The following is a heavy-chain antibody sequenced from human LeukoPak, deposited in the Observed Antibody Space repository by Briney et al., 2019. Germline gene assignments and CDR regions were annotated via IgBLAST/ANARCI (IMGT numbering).Heavy chain of an antibody. V-gene: IGHV7-4-1*02. CDR2: INTNTGNP. J-gene: IGHJ4*02. CDR1: GGTFSSYA. D-gene: IGHD6-13*01. CDR3: STSGIAAAFDY. Sequence: ASVKVSCEASGGTFSSYAISWVRQAPGQGLEWMGWINTNTGNPTYAQGFTGRFVFSLDTSVSTAYLQISSLKAEDTAVYYCSTSGIAAAFDYWGQGTLVTVSS.